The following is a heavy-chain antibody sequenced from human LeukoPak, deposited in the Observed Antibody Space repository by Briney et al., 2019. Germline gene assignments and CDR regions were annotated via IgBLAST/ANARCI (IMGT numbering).Heavy chain of an antibody. D-gene: IGHD4-17*01. Sequence: PSETLSLTCAVYGESFSGYYWSWIRQPPGKGLEWIGEINHSGSTNYNPSLKSRVTISVDTSKNQFSLKLSSVTAADTAVYYCARIDYGDYVAYWGQGTLVTVSS. CDR1: GESFSGYY. V-gene: IGHV4-34*01. CDR3: ARIDYGDYVAY. CDR2: INHSGST. J-gene: IGHJ4*02.